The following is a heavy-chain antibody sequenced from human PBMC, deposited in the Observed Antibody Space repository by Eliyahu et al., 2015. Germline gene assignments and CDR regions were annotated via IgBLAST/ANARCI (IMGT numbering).Heavy chain of an antibody. CDR3: ARQMTVVVPKGYFDY. Sequence: QLQLQESGPGLVKPSETLSLXCXVSGGSIRXSTYYWGWIRQPPGKGLEWILTIYYSGSTYYNPSLKSRITISVDTSKNQFSLKLSSVTAADTAVYYCARQMTVVVPKGYFDYWGQGTLVTVSS. V-gene: IGHV4-39*01. CDR1: GGSIRXSTYY. J-gene: IGHJ4*02. D-gene: IGHD3-22*01. CDR2: IYYSGST.